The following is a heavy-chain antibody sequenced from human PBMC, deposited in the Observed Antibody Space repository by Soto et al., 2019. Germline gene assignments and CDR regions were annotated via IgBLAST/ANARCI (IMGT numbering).Heavy chain of an antibody. CDR3: AKARAQYYDFWSGYPVDY. Sequence: GGSLRLSCAASGFTFSSYAMSWVRQAPGKGLEWVSAISGSGGSTYYADSVKGRFTISRDNSKNTLYLQMNSLRAEDTAVYYCAKARAQYYDFWSGYPVDYWGQGTLVPSPQ. CDR1: GFTFSSYA. CDR2: ISGSGGST. V-gene: IGHV3-23*01. J-gene: IGHJ4*02. D-gene: IGHD3-3*01.